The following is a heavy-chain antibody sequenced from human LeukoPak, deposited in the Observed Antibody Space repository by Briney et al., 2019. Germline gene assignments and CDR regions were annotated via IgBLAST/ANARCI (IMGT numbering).Heavy chain of an antibody. CDR2: MYQSGST. D-gene: IGHD1-26*01. CDR1: GYSISSGYY. V-gene: IGHV4-38-2*02. CDR3: ARGKSRGSHIDY. Sequence: SETLSLTCTVSGYSISSGYYWGWIRQPPGKGLEWIGSMYQSGSTYYNPSLKSRVTISVDTSKNHFSLKLRSVTAADTAVYYCARGKSRGSHIDYWGQGTLVTVSS. J-gene: IGHJ4*02.